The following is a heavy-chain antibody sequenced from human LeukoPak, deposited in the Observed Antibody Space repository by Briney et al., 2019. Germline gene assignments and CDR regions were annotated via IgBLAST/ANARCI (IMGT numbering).Heavy chain of an antibody. V-gene: IGHV4-61*02. CDR3: AAQPDF. Sequence: PSETLSLTCTVSGGSITSGGYYWHWIRQPAGKGLEWIGRLYTSGYTNYNPSLKSRVTMSVDTSKNQFSLNLTSVTAADTAVYYCAAQPDFWGQGTLVTVSS. CDR1: GGSITSGGYY. J-gene: IGHJ4*02. CDR2: LYTSGYT.